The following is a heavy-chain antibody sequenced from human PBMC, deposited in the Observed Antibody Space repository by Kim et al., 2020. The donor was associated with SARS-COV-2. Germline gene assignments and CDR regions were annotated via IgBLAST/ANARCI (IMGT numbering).Heavy chain of an antibody. CDR3: ARGGVAGPSVYYFDY. V-gene: IGHV3-21*01. D-gene: IGHD3-3*01. CDR2: ISSSSSYI. J-gene: IGHJ4*02. CDR1: GFTFSSYS. Sequence: GGSLRLSCAASGFTFSSYSMNWVRQAPGKGLEWVSSISSSSSYIYYADSVKGRFTISRDNAKNSLYLQMNSLRAEDTAVYYCARGGVAGPSVYYFDYWGQGTLVTVSS.